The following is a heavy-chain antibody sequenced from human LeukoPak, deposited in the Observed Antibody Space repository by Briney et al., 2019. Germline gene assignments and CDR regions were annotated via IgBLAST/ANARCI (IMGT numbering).Heavy chain of an antibody. D-gene: IGHD6-6*01. CDR2: ISSSGSTI. V-gene: IGHV3-11*01. Sequence: GGSLRLSCAASGFTFSDYYMSWLRQAPGKGLEGVSYISSSGSTIYYADSVKGRFTISRDNAKNSLYLQMNSLRAEDTAVYYCASGSSSSGYYYGMDVWGQGTTVTVSS. J-gene: IGHJ6*02. CDR3: ASGSSSSGYYYGMDV. CDR1: GFTFSDYY.